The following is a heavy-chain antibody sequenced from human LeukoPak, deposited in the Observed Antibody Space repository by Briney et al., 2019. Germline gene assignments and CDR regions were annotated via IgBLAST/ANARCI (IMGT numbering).Heavy chain of an antibody. Sequence: SVKVSRKASGGTFSSYAISWVRQAPGQGLEWMGGIIPIFGTANYAQKFQGRVTITADESTSTAYMELSSLRSEDTAVYYCASSSSSGWYVVRFDYWGQGTLVTVSS. CDR2: IIPIFGTA. J-gene: IGHJ4*02. CDR3: ASSSSSGWYVVRFDY. V-gene: IGHV1-69*13. D-gene: IGHD6-19*01. CDR1: GGTFSSYA.